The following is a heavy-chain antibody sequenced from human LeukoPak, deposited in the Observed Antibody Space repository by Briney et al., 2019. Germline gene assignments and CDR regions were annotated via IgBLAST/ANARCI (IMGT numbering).Heavy chain of an antibody. CDR1: GFTFDDYA. J-gene: IGHJ4*02. CDR3: AKDMWAYYDSSGKDY. D-gene: IGHD3-22*01. V-gene: IGHV3-9*01. Sequence: GGSLRLSCAASGFTFDDYAMHWVRQAPGKGLEWVSGISWNSGSIGYADSVKGRFTISRDNAKNSLYLQMNSLRAEDTALYYCAKDMWAYYDSSGKDYWGQGTLVTVSS. CDR2: ISWNSGSI.